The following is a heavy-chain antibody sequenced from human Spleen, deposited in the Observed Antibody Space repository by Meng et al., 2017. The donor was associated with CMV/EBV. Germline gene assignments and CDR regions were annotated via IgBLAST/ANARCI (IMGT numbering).Heavy chain of an antibody. Sequence: SLKISCAASGFTFDDYAMHWVRQAPGKGLEWVSGISWNGYNIGYADSVKGRFTISRDISRNTVYLQMNTLRAEDTALYYCARARSLFYYGMDVWGQGTTVTVSS. CDR1: GFTFDDYA. D-gene: IGHD2-15*01. V-gene: IGHV3-9*01. CDR3: ARARSLFYYGMDV. J-gene: IGHJ6*02. CDR2: ISWNGYNI.